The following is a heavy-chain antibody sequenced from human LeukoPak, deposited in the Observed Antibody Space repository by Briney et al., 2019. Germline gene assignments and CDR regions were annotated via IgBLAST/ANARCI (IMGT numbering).Heavy chain of an antibody. CDR1: GFTFSSYS. D-gene: IGHD3-9*01. Sequence: GGSLRLSCAASGFTFSSYSMNWVRQAPGKGLEWVSSISSSSSYIYYADSVKGRFTISRDNAKNSLYLQMNSLRAEDTAVYYCARDISAVSGDIRANSFDYWGQGTLVTVSS. V-gene: IGHV3-21*01. CDR3: ARDISAVSGDIRANSFDY. J-gene: IGHJ4*02. CDR2: ISSSSSYI.